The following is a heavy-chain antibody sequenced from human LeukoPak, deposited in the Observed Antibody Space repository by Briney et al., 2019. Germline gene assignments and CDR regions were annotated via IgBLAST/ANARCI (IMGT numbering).Heavy chain of an antibody. D-gene: IGHD2-8*01. J-gene: IGHJ5*02. Sequence: SETLSLTCTVSGGSISSHYWSWIRQPPGKGLEWIGYIYYSGSTNYNPSLKSRVTISVDTSKNQFSLKLSSVTAADTAVYYCARALGVWFDPWGQGTLVTVSS. V-gene: IGHV4-59*11. CDR3: ARALGVWFDP. CDR1: GGSISSHY. CDR2: IYYSGST.